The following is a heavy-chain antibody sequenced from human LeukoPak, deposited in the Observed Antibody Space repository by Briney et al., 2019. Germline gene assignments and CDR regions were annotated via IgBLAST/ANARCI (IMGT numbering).Heavy chain of an antibody. CDR3: ARDPMHNGGNSGAFDF. V-gene: IGHV3-69-1*02. CDR2: ISGSGAT. Sequence: GGSLRLSCAASGFTFSQHFVTWIRQAPGKGLEWISYISGSGATYYADSVKGRFTISRDNAQNSLWLQMSSLRAEDTAVYFCARDPMHNGGNSGAFDFWGQGTLVTVSP. CDR1: GFTFSQHF. J-gene: IGHJ3*01. D-gene: IGHD4-23*01.